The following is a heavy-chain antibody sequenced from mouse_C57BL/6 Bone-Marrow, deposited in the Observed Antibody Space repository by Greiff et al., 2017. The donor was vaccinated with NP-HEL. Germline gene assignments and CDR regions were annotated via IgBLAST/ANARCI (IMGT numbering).Heavy chain of an antibody. V-gene: IGHV1-82*01. D-gene: IGHD1-1*01. Sequence: QVQLQQSGPELVKPGASVKISCKASGYAFSSSWMNWVKQRPGKGLEWIGRIYPGDGDTNYNGKFKGKATLTADKSSSTAYMQLSSLTSEDSAVYFCARERGYYGSSYGFAYWGQGTLVTVSA. CDR2: IYPGDGDT. J-gene: IGHJ3*01. CDR1: GYAFSSSW. CDR3: ARERGYYGSSYGFAY.